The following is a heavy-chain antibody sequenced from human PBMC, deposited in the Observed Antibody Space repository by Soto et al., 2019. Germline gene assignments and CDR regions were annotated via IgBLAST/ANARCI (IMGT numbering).Heavy chain of an antibody. D-gene: IGHD2-21*01. V-gene: IGHV1-8*01. CDR2: MNHNSGNT. Sequence: QVQLVQSGAEVKKPGASVKVSCKASGYTFTSYDINWVRQATGQGLEWMGWMNHNSGNTGYAQKFQGGVTMTRNTSLSTAYMELSSLRSEDTPVYYCARCPYYSWVYYYYGMDVWGQETTVTVSS. J-gene: IGHJ6*02. CDR1: GYTFTSYD. CDR3: ARCPYYSWVYYYYGMDV.